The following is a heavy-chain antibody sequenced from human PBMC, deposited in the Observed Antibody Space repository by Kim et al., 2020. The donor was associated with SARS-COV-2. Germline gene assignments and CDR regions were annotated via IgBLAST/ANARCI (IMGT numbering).Heavy chain of an antibody. CDR1: GYTFTGYY. D-gene: IGHD3-10*01. Sequence: ASVKVSCKASGYTFTGYYMHWVRQAPGQGLEWMGRINPNSGGTNYAQKFQGRVTMTRDMSISTAYMELSRLTSDDTAVYYCAYPQAGFGDGFDSWGQGTLVTVSS. J-gene: IGHJ4*02. CDR2: INPNSGGT. V-gene: IGHV1-2*06. CDR3: AYPQAGFGDGFDS.